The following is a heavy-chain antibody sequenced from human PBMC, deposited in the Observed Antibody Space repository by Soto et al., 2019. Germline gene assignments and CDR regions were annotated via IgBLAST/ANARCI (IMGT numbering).Heavy chain of an antibody. J-gene: IGHJ4*02. CDR1: GFSLRRYA. CDR3: AKDAVYNDGLWLVAN. Sequence: EVQLLESGGGLVQPGGSLRLSCAASGFSLRRYAMMWVRQAPGKGQEWVAGMTGSGGDIRYADSVKGRFTISKDNSKNTLYLQMNSLRAEDTAIYYCAKDAVYNDGLWLVANWGQGTLVTVSS. CDR2: MTGSGGDI. D-gene: IGHD5-12*01. V-gene: IGHV3-23*01.